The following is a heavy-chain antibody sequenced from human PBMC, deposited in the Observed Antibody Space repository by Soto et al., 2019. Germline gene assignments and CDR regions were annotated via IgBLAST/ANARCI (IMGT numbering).Heavy chain of an antibody. J-gene: IGHJ4*02. D-gene: IGHD6-6*01. CDR1: GGSISSSSYY. CDR2: IYYSGST. Sequence: SETLSLSCTVSGGSISSSSYYRGWTRQPPGKWLEWIGCIYYSGSTYYNPSLKSRVTISVDTSKNHFSLKPTSVTAADTAGYSCARQISTLIEYSSSSLGYYFDNWGQGTLVTVAS. CDR3: ARQISTLIEYSSSSLGYYFDN. V-gene: IGHV4-39*01.